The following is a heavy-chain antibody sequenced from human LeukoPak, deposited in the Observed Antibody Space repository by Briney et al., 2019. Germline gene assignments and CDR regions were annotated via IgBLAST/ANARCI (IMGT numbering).Heavy chain of an antibody. D-gene: IGHD4-23*01. Sequence: PGGSLRLSCAASGFTFSDHYLSWLRHTPGKGLEWLSDIDPSSSYTNYADSVKGRFTISRDNDKNSLFLQMNSLRADDTAIYYCARRAVTTVAGGDWFDPWGQGTLVTVSS. CDR1: GFTFSDHY. CDR2: IDPSSSYT. J-gene: IGHJ5*02. CDR3: ARRAVTTVAGGDWFDP. V-gene: IGHV3-11*06.